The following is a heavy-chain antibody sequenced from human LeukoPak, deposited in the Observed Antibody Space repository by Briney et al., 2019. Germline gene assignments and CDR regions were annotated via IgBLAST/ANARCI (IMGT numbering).Heavy chain of an antibody. CDR3: ARVGQGEWFFDL. V-gene: IGHV3-74*01. J-gene: IGHJ2*01. CDR2: INSDGSST. Sequence: PGGSLRLSCAASGFTFSIYWMHWVRQAPGKGLVWVSRINSDGSSTNYADSVKGRFTISRDNAENTLYLQMNSLGAEDTAVYYCARVGQGEWFFDLWGRGTLVTVSS. D-gene: IGHD1-26*01. CDR1: GFTFSIYW.